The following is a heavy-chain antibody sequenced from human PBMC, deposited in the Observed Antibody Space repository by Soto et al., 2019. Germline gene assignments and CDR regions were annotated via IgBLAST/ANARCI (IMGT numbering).Heavy chain of an antibody. J-gene: IGHJ6*02. D-gene: IGHD6-13*01. CDR1: GLTFSSYA. V-gene: IGHV3-30-3*01. Sequence: QVQLVESGGGVVQPGRSLRLSCAASGLTFSSYAMHWVRQAPGKGLEWVAVISYDGSNKYYADSVKGRFTISRDNSKNTLYLQMNSLRAEDTAVYYCARDTSSSWYRNYYYYGMDVWGQGTTVTVSS. CDR3: ARDTSSSWYRNYYYYGMDV. CDR2: ISYDGSNK.